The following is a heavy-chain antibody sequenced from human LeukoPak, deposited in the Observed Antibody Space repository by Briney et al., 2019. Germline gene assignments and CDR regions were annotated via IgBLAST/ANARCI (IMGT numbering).Heavy chain of an antibody. V-gene: IGHV3-30*02. J-gene: IGHJ4*02. Sequence: PGGSLRLSCAASGFTFRDFGMEWVRQAPGKGLEWVAFIRRDGSNTYYGDSVKGRFTISRDNSKNTLDLQMNSLTAEDTAMYYCVKDSYGPDNWGQGTLVTVSS. CDR3: VKDSYGPDN. D-gene: IGHD3-16*01. CDR1: GFTFRDFG. CDR2: IRRDGSNT.